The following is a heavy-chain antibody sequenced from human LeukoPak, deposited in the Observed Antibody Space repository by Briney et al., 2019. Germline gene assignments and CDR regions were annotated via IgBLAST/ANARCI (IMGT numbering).Heavy chain of an antibody. J-gene: IGHJ6*03. CDR3: ARGTVSGRGDYYYMDV. D-gene: IGHD1-26*01. CDR1: GYTFTSYD. V-gene: IGHV1-8*03. Sequence: ASVKVSCKASGYTFTSYDINWVRQATGQGLEWMGWMNPNSGNTGYAQKFQGRVTITRNTSISTAYMELSSLRSEDTAVYYCARGTVSGRGDYYYMDVWGKGTTVTVSS. CDR2: MNPNSGNT.